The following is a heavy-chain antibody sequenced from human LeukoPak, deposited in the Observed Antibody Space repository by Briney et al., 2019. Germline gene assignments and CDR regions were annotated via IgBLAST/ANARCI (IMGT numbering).Heavy chain of an antibody. Sequence: SQTLSLTCTVSGDSISSGSYYWSCIRQPAGKGLEWIGRINTSGSTNYNPSLNSRVTISVDTTKNQFSLKLSSVTAADAAVYYGASIQSYYCGLDVWGQGTTVTVSS. CDR1: GDSISSGSYY. J-gene: IGHJ6*02. V-gene: IGHV4-61*02. CDR3: ASIQSYYCGLDV. D-gene: IGHD4-11*01. CDR2: INTSGST.